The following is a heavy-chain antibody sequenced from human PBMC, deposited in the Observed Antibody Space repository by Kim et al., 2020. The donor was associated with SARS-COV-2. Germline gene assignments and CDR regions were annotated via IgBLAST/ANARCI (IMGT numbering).Heavy chain of an antibody. CDR1: GFTFSSHA. V-gene: IGHV3-30*02. J-gene: IGHJ5*02. Sequence: GGSLRLSCAASGFTFSSHAMHWVRQAPGKGLEWVALIWNDGSHKNYAESVKGRFTISRDNSNNRLYLEMSSLRAEDTAVYHCAKDIRFDSSGYFDLWGQGHQVSV. CDR2: IWNDGSHK. CDR3: AKDIRFDSSGYFDL. D-gene: IGHD3-22*01.